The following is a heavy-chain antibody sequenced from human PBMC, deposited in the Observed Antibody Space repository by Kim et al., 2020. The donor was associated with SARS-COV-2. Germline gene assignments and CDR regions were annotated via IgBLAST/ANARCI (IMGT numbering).Heavy chain of an antibody. CDR2: ISAYNGNT. J-gene: IGHJ5*02. CDR1: GYTFTSYG. Sequence: ASVKVSCKASGYTFTSYGISWVRQAPGQGLEWMGWISAYNGNTNYAQKLQGRVTMTTDTSTSTAYMELRSLRSDDTAVYYCARCLDTMIREATYWFDPWGQGTLVTVSS. D-gene: IGHD3-22*01. CDR3: ARCLDTMIREATYWFDP. V-gene: IGHV1-18*01.